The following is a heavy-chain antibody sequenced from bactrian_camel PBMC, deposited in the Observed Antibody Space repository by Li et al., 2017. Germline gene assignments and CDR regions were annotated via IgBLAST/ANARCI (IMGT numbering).Heavy chain of an antibody. D-gene: IGHD2*01. V-gene: IGHV3S1*01. CDR2: IYSDGRTT. CDR3: LKGGPMWYVEYNY. Sequence: HVQLVESGGDSVQPGGSLRLSCVASGFTFSGYYMDWVRQAPGKGLEWVSTIYSDGRTTYYADSVKGRFTISRDDAKSTLYLQLNSLKTEDAATYYCLKGGPMWYVEYNYWGPGTQVTVS. J-gene: IGHJ4*01. CDR1: GFTFSGYY.